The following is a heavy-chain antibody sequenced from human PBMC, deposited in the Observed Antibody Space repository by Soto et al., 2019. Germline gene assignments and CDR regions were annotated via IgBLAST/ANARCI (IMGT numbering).Heavy chain of an antibody. Sequence: GGSLRLSCAASGFTFRSYAIHWVRQAPGKGLEWVAVISRDGSNKYYVDSVKGRFTISRDDSKDTVYLQMNSLRDEDSAMFYCARSRSGAVADSFDFWGQGTLVTVSS. J-gene: IGHJ4*02. D-gene: IGHD3-10*01. V-gene: IGHV3-30*04. CDR1: GFTFRSYA. CDR3: ARSRSGAVADSFDF. CDR2: ISRDGSNK.